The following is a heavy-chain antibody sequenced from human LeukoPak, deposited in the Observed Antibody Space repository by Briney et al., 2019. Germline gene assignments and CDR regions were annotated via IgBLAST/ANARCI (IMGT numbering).Heavy chain of an antibody. CDR2: IYYSGST. Sequence: SETLSLTCTVSGGSISSYYWSWIRQPPGKGLEWIGYIYYSGSTNYNPSLKSRVTISVDTSKNQFSLKLSSVTAADTAVYYCARAGYQLPTNYCYYGMDVWGQGTTVTVSS. CDR1: GGSISSYY. V-gene: IGHV4-59*01. CDR3: ARAGYQLPTNYCYYGMDV. J-gene: IGHJ6*02. D-gene: IGHD2-2*01.